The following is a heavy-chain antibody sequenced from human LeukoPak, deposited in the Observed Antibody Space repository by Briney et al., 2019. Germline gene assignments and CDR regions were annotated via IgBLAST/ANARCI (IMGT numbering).Heavy chain of an antibody. D-gene: IGHD6-19*01. Sequence: SETLSLTCTVSGGSISSYYWSWIRQPPGKGLEWIGYIYYSGSTNYNPSLKSRVTISVDTSKNQFSLKLSSVTAADTAVYCCARARQWLVPHSAFDIWGQGTMVTVSS. CDR1: GGSISSYY. CDR3: ARARQWLVPHSAFDI. CDR2: IYYSGST. J-gene: IGHJ3*02. V-gene: IGHV4-59*01.